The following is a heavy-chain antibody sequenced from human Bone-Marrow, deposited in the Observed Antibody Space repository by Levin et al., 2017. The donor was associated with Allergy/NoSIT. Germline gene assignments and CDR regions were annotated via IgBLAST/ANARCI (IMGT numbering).Heavy chain of an antibody. CDR1: GFTFSSYS. Sequence: GESLKISCAASGFTFSSYSMNWVRQAPGKGLEWVSNISSSSSTTYYADSVKGRFTISRDNAKNSLYLQMNSLRDEDTAVYYCARDYYGDDYFDYWGQGTLVTVSS. D-gene: IGHD4-17*01. CDR3: ARDYYGDDYFDY. J-gene: IGHJ4*02. CDR2: ISSSSSTT. V-gene: IGHV3-48*02.